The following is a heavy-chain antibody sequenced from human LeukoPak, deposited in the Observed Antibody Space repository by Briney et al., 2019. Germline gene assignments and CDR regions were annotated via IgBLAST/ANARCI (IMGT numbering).Heavy chain of an antibody. Sequence: GGSLRLSCAASGFTFSKNAMHWVRQAPGKGLEWVAVTSNDGNNEFYADSVKGRFTISRDNSKNTLYLQMNGLRAEDTAVYYCARTHYYDTYYFDYWGQGTLVTVSS. CDR3: ARTHYYDTYYFDY. D-gene: IGHD3-22*01. J-gene: IGHJ4*02. CDR1: GFTFSKNA. CDR2: TSNDGNNE. V-gene: IGHV3-30-3*01.